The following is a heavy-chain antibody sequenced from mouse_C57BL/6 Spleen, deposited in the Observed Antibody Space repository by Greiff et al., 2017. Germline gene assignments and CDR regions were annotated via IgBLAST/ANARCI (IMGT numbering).Heavy chain of an antibody. D-gene: IGHD1-2*01. CDR3: ARGTTAYFAY. V-gene: IGHV1-69*01. J-gene: IGHJ3*01. Sequence: VQLQQPGAELVMPGASVKLSCKASGYTFTSYWMHWVKQRPGQGLEWIGEIDPSDSYTNYNQKFKGKSTLTVDKSSSTAYMQLSSLTSEDSAVYYCARGTTAYFAYWGQGTLVTVSA. CDR1: GYTFTSYW. CDR2: IDPSDSYT.